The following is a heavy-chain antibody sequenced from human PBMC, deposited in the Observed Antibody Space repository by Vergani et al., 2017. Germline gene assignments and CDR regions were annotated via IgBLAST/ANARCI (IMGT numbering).Heavy chain of an antibody. CDR2: IYYSGST. J-gene: IGHJ6*03. D-gene: IGHD3-22*01. Sequence: QVQLQESGPGLVKPSETLSLTCTVSGGTISSYYWSWIRQPPGKGLEWIGYIYYSGSTNYNPSLKSRVTISVDTSKNQFSLKLSSVTDADTAVYYCARRVFDSSGYYSGYYYYMDVWGKGTTVTVSS. CDR3: ARRVFDSSGYYSGYYYYMDV. CDR1: GGTISSYY. V-gene: IGHV4-59*01.